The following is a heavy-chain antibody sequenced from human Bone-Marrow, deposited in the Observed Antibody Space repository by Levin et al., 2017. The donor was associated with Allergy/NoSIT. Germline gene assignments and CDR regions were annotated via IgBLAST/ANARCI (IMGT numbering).Heavy chain of an antibody. CDR2: ISYDGSNK. D-gene: IGHD5-18*01. V-gene: IGHV3-30*04. Sequence: GGSLRLSCAASGFTFSSYAMHWVRQAPGKGLEWVAVISYDGSNKYYADSVKGRFTISRDNSKNTLYLQMNSLRAEDTAVYYCARKEIQLDFYFDYWGQGTLVTVSS. J-gene: IGHJ4*02. CDR3: ARKEIQLDFYFDY. CDR1: GFTFSSYA.